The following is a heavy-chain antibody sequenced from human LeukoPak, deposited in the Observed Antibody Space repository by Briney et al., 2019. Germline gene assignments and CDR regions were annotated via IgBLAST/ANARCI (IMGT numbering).Heavy chain of an antibody. Sequence: ASVKVSCKASGYTFTSYGISWVRQAPGQGLEWMGWISAYNGNTNYAQKLQGRVTMTTDTSTSTAYMELRRLRSDDTAVYYCAREDYDDRSGYYPSHWGQGTLVTVSS. CDR1: GYTFTSYG. CDR3: AREDYDDRSGYYPSH. D-gene: IGHD3-22*01. CDR2: ISAYNGNT. V-gene: IGHV1-18*04. J-gene: IGHJ4*02.